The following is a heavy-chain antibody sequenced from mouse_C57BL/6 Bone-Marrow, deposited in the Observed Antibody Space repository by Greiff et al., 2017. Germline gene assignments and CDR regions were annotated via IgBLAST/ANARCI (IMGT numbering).Heavy chain of an antibody. J-gene: IGHJ3*01. Sequence: VQLQQSGAELVRPGASVKLSCTASGFNIKDDYMHWVKQRPEQGLEWIGWIDPENGDTEYASKFQGKATITADTSSNTAYLQLSSLTSEDTAVYYCTTRYDYDEVWFAYWGQGTLVTVSA. D-gene: IGHD2-4*01. CDR3: TTRYDYDEVWFAY. V-gene: IGHV14-4*01. CDR2: IDPENGDT. CDR1: GFNIKDDY.